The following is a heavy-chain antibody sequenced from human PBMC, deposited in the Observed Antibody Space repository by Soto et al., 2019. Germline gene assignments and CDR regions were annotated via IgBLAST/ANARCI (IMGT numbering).Heavy chain of an antibody. CDR1: GFTFSSYA. Sequence: GGSLRLSCAASGFTFSSYAMSWVRQAPGKGLEWVSAISGSGGSTYYADSVKGRFTISRDNSKNTLYLQMNSLRAEDTAVYYCAKPPPMVRGVIHYFDYWGQGTLVTVSS. CDR3: AKPPPMVRGVIHYFDY. D-gene: IGHD3-10*01. J-gene: IGHJ4*02. CDR2: ISGSGGST. V-gene: IGHV3-23*01.